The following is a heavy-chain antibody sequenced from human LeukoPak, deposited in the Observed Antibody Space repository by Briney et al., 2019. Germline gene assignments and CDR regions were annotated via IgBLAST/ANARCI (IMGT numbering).Heavy chain of an antibody. CDR3: ARAYSGSYWDY. V-gene: IGHV3-48*01. CDR2: ISTSSSTI. CDR1: GFTFSSYS. D-gene: IGHD1-26*01. J-gene: IGHJ4*02. Sequence: GGSLRLSCAGSGFTFSSYSMSWVRQAPGKGLEWVSYISTSSSTIYYADSVKGRFTISRDNAKNSLYLQMNSLRAEDTAVYYCARAYSGSYWDYWGQGTLVTVSS.